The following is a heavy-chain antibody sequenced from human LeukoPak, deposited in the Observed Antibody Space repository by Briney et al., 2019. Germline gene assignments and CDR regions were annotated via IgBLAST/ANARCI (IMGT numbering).Heavy chain of an antibody. CDR1: GGSISSGGYY. V-gene: IGHV4-30-2*01. CDR3: ARPPYYYDSSGYYGY. CDR2: INHSGST. D-gene: IGHD3-22*01. Sequence: SQTLSLTCTVSGGSISSGGYYWSWIRQPPGKGLEWIGEINHSGSTNYNPSLKSRVTISVDTSKNQFSLKLSSVTAADTAVYYCARPPYYYDSSGYYGYWGQGTLVTVSS. J-gene: IGHJ4*02.